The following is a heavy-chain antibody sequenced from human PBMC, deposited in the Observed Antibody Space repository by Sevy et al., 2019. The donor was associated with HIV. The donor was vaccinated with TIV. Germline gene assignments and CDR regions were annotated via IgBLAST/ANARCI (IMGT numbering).Heavy chain of an antibody. CDR3: AKDYYGSGSYYHDAFDI. V-gene: IGHV3-23*01. D-gene: IGHD3-10*01. Sequence: GGSLRLSCAASGFTFSSYAMSWVRQAPGKGLEWVSAISGSGGSTYYADSVKGRFTISRDNSKNTVYLQMNSLRAEDTAVYYCAKDYYGSGSYYHDAFDIWGQGTMVTVSS. CDR2: ISGSGGST. J-gene: IGHJ3*02. CDR1: GFTFSSYA.